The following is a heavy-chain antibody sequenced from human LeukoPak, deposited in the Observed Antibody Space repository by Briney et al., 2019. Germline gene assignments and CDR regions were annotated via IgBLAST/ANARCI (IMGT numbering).Heavy chain of an antibody. J-gene: IGHJ6*02. V-gene: IGHV4-61*01. CDR2: IYYSGST. CDR3: ARDRGLFAPTVVKGTHRSRPRYYGMDV. Sequence: PSETLSLTCTVSGGSVSSGSYYWSWIRQPPGKGLEWIGYIYYSGSTNYNPSLKSRVTISVDTSKNQFSLKLSSVTAADTAVYYCARDRGLFAPTVVKGTHRSRPRYYGMDVWGQGTTVTVSS. CDR1: GGSVSSGSYY. D-gene: IGHD4-23*01.